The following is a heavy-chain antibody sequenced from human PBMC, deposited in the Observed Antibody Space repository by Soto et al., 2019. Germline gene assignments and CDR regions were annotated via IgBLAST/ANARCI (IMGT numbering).Heavy chain of an antibody. J-gene: IGHJ5*02. Sequence: GGSLRLSCAASGFSVSSNYMSWVRQAPGKGLEWVSVIYTGGSIYYADSVKGRFTISRDTSKNTLYLQMNSLRVEDTAVYYCARSINRPDWFDPWGQGILVTVSS. CDR3: ARSINRPDWFDP. CDR1: GFSVSSNY. V-gene: IGHV3-53*01. D-gene: IGHD2-21*01. CDR2: IYTGGSI.